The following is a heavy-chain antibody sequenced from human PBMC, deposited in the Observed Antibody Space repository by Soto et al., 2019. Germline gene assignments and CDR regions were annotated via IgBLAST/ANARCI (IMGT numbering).Heavy chain of an antibody. V-gene: IGHV4-59*01. D-gene: IGHD1-1*01. Sequence: SETLSLTCTVSGGSISSYYWSWIRQPPGKGLEWIGYIYYSGSTNYNPSLKSRVTISVDTSKNQFSLKLSSVTAADTAVYYCASYSWNGENYYYYMDVWGKGTKVTVSS. CDR1: GGSISSYY. J-gene: IGHJ6*03. CDR2: IYYSGST. CDR3: ASYSWNGENYYYYMDV.